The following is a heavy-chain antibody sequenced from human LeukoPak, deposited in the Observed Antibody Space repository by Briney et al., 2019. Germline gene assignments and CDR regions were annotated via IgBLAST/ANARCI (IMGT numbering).Heavy chain of an antibody. Sequence: PGGSLRLSCAASGFTFSSYAMSWVRQAPGKGLEWVSTISGIDGSTSYADSVKGRLTISRDNSKNTLHLQMNSLRAEDAAVYYCAKSGGDFWSGYYVYWGQGTLVTVSS. V-gene: IGHV3-23*01. D-gene: IGHD3-3*01. CDR3: AKSGGDFWSGYYVY. CDR2: ISGIDGST. J-gene: IGHJ4*02. CDR1: GFTFSSYA.